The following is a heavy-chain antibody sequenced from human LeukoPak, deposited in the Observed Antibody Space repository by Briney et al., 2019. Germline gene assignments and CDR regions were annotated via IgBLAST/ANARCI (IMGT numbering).Heavy chain of an antibody. Sequence: GESLKISCKGSGYSFTSYWIGWVRQMPGKGLEWTGIIYPGDSDTRYSPSFQGQVTISADKSISTAYLQWSSLKDSDTAMYYCARRDPYTSSPYTFDYWGEGTLVTVSS. CDR2: IYPGDSDT. D-gene: IGHD6-6*01. J-gene: IGHJ4*02. CDR3: ARRDPYTSSPYTFDY. V-gene: IGHV5-51*01. CDR1: GYSFTSYW.